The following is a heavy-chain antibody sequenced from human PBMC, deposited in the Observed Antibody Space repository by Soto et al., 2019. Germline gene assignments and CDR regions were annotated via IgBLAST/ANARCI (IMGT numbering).Heavy chain of an antibody. D-gene: IGHD3-16*01. CDR1: GFIFSKYG. Sequence: QVQLAESGGGVVQPGRSLRLSCAASGFIFSKYGMHWVRQAPGKGLEWVAVIWSDESKKDYADSVKGRFTISRDNSGNTRYLQMSGLRAEDTAVYYCARDGGGDPFDIWGQGTMVTVSS. J-gene: IGHJ3*02. CDR3: ARDGGGDPFDI. CDR2: IWSDESKK. V-gene: IGHV3-33*01.